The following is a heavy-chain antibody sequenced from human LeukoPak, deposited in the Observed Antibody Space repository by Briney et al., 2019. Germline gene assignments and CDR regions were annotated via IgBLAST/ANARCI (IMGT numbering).Heavy chain of an antibody. D-gene: IGHD1-14*01. CDR1: GFTFSSYS. CDR2: ISSSSSTL. V-gene: IGHV3-48*01. J-gene: IGHJ5*02. CDR3: ARDLSRFRSTP. Sequence: GGSLRLSCAASGFTFSSYSMNWVRQAPGKGLEWVSYISSSSSTLYYADSVKGRFTISRDNAKNSLYLQMNSLRAEDTAVYYCARDLSRFRSTPWGQGTLVTVSS.